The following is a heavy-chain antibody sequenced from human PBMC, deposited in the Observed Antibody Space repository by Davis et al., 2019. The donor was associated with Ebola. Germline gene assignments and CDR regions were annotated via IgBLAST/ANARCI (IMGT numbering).Heavy chain of an antibody. CDR2: IKQDGSEK. J-gene: IGHJ4*02. CDR3: IMDYYDSSGYYFDY. D-gene: IGHD3-22*01. CDR1: GFTFSTHA. Sequence: GESLKISCAASGFTFSTHAMHWVRQAPGKGLEWVANIKQDGSEKYYVDSVKGRFTISRDNAKNSLYLQMNSLRAEETAVYYCIMDYYDSSGYYFDYWGQGTLVTVSS. V-gene: IGHV3-7*01.